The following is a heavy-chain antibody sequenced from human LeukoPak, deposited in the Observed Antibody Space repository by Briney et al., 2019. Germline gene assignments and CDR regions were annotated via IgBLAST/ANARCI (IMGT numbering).Heavy chain of an antibody. V-gene: IGHV3-23*01. D-gene: IGHD3-10*01. J-gene: IGHJ4*02. CDR3: VEGIFDY. CDR2: ISGSGHTT. CDR1: GVSGVTFSNYA. Sequence: GASLRLSCAASGVSGVTFSNYALNWVRQAPGKGLEWVSDISGSGHTTNYADSVKGRFSISRDNSKTTLYPQMGSLRVEDAAVYYCVEGIFDYWGQGTLVTVSS.